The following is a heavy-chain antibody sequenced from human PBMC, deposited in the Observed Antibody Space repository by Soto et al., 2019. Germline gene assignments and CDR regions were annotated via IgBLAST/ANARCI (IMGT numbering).Heavy chain of an antibody. CDR3: ARTKCSGGSCYSWSLDY. CDR2: RYYSERT. J-gene: IGHJ4*02. Sequence: SETLSLTCTVSGGSITTGGYYWSWIRQLPGKGLEWIGHRYYSERTYYNPSLKSRVSISLDTSKNQFSLKLSFVTAADTAMYYCARTKCSGGSCYSWSLDYWGQGTPVTVSS. D-gene: IGHD2-15*01. V-gene: IGHV4-31*03. CDR1: GGSITTGGYY.